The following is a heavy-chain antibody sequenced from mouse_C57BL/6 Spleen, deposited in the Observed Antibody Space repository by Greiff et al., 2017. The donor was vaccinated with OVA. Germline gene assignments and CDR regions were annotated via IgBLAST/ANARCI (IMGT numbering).Heavy chain of an antibody. J-gene: IGHJ1*03. CDR1: GYTFTSYW. CDR3: ATPFPSYWYFDV. V-gene: IGHV1-72*01. Sequence: QVQLPQPGAELVKPGASVKLSCKASGYTFTSYWMQWVKQRPGRGLEWIGRIDPNSGGTKYNEKFKSKATLTVDKPSSTAYMQLSSLTSEDSAVYYCATPFPSYWYFDVWGTGTTVTVSS. D-gene: IGHD6-1*01. CDR2: IDPNSGGT.